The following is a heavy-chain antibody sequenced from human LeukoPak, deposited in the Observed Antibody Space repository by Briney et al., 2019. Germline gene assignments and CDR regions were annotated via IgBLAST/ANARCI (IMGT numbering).Heavy chain of an antibody. V-gene: IGHV1-8*01. J-gene: IGHJ6*03. CDR2: MNPNSGNT. D-gene: IGHD6-13*01. CDR1: GYTFTSYD. CDR3: AKLRYSSSWSSNRYYMDV. Sequence: ASVKVSCKASGYTFTSYDINWVRQATGQGLEWMGWMNPNSGNTGYAQKFQGRVTMTRNTSISTAYMELSSLRSEDTAVYYCAKLRYSSSWSSNRYYMDVWGKGTTVTVSS.